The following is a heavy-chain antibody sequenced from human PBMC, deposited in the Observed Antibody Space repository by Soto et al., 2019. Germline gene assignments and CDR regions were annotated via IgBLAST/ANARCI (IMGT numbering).Heavy chain of an antibody. Sequence: PSETLSLTCAVYGGSFSGYYWSWIRQPPGKGLEWIGEINHSGSTNYNPSLKSRVTISVDTSKNQFSLKLSSVTAEDTAVYYCAKCDGYNYGYQETDYWGQGTLVTVSS. V-gene: IGHV4-34*01. CDR1: GGSFSGYY. CDR2: INHSGST. D-gene: IGHD5-18*01. J-gene: IGHJ4*02. CDR3: AKCDGYNYGYQETDY.